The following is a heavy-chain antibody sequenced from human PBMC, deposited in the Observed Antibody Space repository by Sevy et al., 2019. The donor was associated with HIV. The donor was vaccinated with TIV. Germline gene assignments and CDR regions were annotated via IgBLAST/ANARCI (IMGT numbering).Heavy chain of an antibody. CDR2: IYPGDSYT. CDR3: ARHRPADDAFDI. V-gene: IGHV5-51*01. CDR1: GYSFTSYW. J-gene: IGHJ3*02. Sequence: GESLKISCKGSGYSFTSYWIGWVRQMPGKGLEWMGIIYPGDSYTRYSPSFQGQVTIPADKSISTAYLQWSCLKASDTAMYYCARHRPADDAFDIWGQGTMVTVSS.